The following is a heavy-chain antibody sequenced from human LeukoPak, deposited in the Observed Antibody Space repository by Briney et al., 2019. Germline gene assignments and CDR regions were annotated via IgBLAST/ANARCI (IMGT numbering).Heavy chain of an antibody. CDR1: GGSFSSYY. CDR2: IYYSGST. CDR3: ARYISGTSQVFDY. V-gene: IGHV4-59*01. Sequence: SETLSLTCAVYGGSFSSYYWSWIRQPPGKGLEWIGYIYYSGSTNYNPSFKNRVTISVDTSKNQFSLKLSSVTAADTAVYYCARYISGTSQVFDYWGRGTLVTVSS. D-gene: IGHD1-20*01. J-gene: IGHJ4*02.